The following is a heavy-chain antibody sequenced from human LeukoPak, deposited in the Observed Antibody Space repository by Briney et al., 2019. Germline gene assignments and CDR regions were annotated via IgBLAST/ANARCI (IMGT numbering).Heavy chain of an antibody. CDR1: AYTFTSSG. V-gene: IGHV1-18*01. CDR3: ARFGRVVAGYMDV. Sequence: ASVKVSCKASAYTFTSSGISWVRQARGQGLEWMGWISAYNGNTNYAQNLRGRLTMTRDTSTSTAYMALRSLRSDDTAVYYCARFGRVVAGYMDVSGKGTTVTVSS. J-gene: IGHJ6*04. D-gene: IGHD2-15*01. CDR2: ISAYNGNT.